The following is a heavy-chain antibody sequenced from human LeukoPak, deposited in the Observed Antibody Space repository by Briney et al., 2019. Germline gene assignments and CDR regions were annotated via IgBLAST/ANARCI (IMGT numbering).Heavy chain of an antibody. Sequence: GGSLRLSCSGSGFTFSSYAMSWVRQAPGKGLEWVSAISSSGGSTYYADSVKGRFTISRDSSKNTLYLQMNSLRAEDTAIYYCAKIGGYFDLWGRGSLLTVSS. J-gene: IGHJ2*01. V-gene: IGHV3-23*01. CDR3: AKIGGYFDL. CDR1: GFTFSSYA. CDR2: ISSSGGST.